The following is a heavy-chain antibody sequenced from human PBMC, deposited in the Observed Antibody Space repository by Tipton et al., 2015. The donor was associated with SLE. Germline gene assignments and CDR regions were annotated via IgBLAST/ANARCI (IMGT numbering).Heavy chain of an antibody. D-gene: IGHD2/OR15-2a*01. J-gene: IGHJ4*02. CDR3: ARRSLLAREYFFDL. V-gene: IGHV4-61*08. CDR1: GDSISSGGYY. CDR2: VHDSGRT. Sequence: TLSLTCTVSGDSISSGGYYWSWIRQHPGKGLEWIGYVHDSGRTNYNPSLKSRIAIFVDPSKNQFSLRLTSVTAADTAMYFCARRSLLAREYFFDLWGQGSLVTVSS.